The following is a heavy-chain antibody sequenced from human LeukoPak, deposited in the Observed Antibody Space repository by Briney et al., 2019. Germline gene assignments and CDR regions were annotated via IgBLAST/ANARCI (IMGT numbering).Heavy chain of an antibody. CDR3: ARAARRPDGWTGGSYL. J-gene: IGHJ4*02. CDR2: TDDVGNT. Sequence: PETLSLTCSVSGASIGNYKWAWIRQPAGKGLEWLGRTDDVGNTDYSLSFESRITVSVDKSRNQVYLKLMSVTAADTAVYYCARAARRPDGWTGGSYLWGQGISATVSS. D-gene: IGHD1-14*01. V-gene: IGHV4-4*07. CDR1: GASIGNYK.